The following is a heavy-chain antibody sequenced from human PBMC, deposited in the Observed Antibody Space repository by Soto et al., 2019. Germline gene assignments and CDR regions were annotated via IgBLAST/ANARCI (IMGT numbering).Heavy chain of an antibody. J-gene: IGHJ4*02. Sequence: PSEILSLTCTVSGDSISNYYWSWIRQSPGKGLEWIAYIHYSGSTNYNPSLKSRVAISVDTSKNQFSLKLSSVTAADTAVYYCARHAPYSSATLFDYWGQGTLVTVSS. CDR3: ARHAPYSSATLFDY. D-gene: IGHD6-25*01. CDR1: GDSISNYY. V-gene: IGHV4-59*08. CDR2: IHYSGST.